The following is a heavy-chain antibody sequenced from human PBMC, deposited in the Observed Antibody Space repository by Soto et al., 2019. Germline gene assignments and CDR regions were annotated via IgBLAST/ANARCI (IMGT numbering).Heavy chain of an antibody. CDR2: ISYDGSNK. CDR1: GFTVSRNY. V-gene: IGHV3-30-3*01. Sequence: GGSLRLSCAASGFTVSRNYMTWVRQAPGKGLEWVAVISYDGSNKYYADSVKGRFTISRDNSKNTLYLQMNSLRADDTAVYYCARDLSIAVAGTLLGFDYWGQGPLVTVS. J-gene: IGHJ4*02. D-gene: IGHD6-19*01. CDR3: ARDLSIAVAGTLLGFDY.